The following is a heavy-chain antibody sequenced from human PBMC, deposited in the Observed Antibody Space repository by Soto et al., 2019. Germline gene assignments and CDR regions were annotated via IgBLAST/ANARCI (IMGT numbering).Heavy chain of an antibody. CDR2: VYYSGST. CDR3: ARFNPTYYYDSSGYYEAFDI. Sequence: SETLSLTCTVSGGSISSGGYYWSWIRQHPGKGLEWIGYVYYSGSTYYNPSLKSRVTISVDTSKNQFSLKLSSVTAADTAVYYCARFNPTYYYDSSGYYEAFDIWGQGTMVTVSS. CDR1: GGSISSGGYY. J-gene: IGHJ3*02. V-gene: IGHV4-31*03. D-gene: IGHD3-22*01.